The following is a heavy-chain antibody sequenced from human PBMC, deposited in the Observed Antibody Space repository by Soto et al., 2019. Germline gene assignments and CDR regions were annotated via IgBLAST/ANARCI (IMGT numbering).Heavy chain of an antibody. CDR3: ARTYCAADCPRRDFD. J-gene: IGHJ4*01. V-gene: IGHV1-46*01. Sequence: GASGKVSCKASGYILSSYNMHWVRQAPGQGLEWMGIINPSEGRTSYAQKFQDRVTMTRDTSTSTVYMELSSLRSEDTAVYYCARTYCAADCPRRDFD. D-gene: IGHD2-21*02. CDR1: GYILSSYN. CDR2: INPSEGRT.